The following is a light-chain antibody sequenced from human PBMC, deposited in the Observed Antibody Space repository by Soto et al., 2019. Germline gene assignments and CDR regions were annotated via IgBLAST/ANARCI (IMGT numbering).Light chain of an antibody. CDR3: QTWGTGTHVV. J-gene: IGLJ2*01. Sequence: QSVLTQSPSASASLGASVKLTCTLSSGHSSYAIAWHQQQQEKGPRYLMKLNSDGSHSKGDGIPDRFSCSSYGAARYITISRLQSEDDADYYCQTWGTGTHVVFGGGTKLTVL. V-gene: IGLV4-69*01. CDR2: LNSDGSH. CDR1: SGHSSYA.